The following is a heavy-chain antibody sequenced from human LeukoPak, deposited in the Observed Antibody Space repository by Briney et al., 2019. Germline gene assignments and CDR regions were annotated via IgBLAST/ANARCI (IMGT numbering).Heavy chain of an antibody. CDR1: GFSFSIYA. V-gene: IGHV3-64*01. Sequence: GGSLRLSCAASGFSFSIYAMHWVRQAPGKGLEYVSAISSKGGSTYYANSVKGRFTISRDNSKNTLYLQMGSLRAEDMAVYYCARTPEFCSGGSCYSEGYFDYWGQGTLVTVSS. CDR2: ISSKGGST. D-gene: IGHD2-15*01. J-gene: IGHJ4*02. CDR3: ARTPEFCSGGSCYSEGYFDY.